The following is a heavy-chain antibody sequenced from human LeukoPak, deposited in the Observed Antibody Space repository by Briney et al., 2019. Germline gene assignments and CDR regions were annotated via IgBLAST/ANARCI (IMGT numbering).Heavy chain of an antibody. V-gene: IGHV3-30*12. CDR1: GFIFSDFG. D-gene: IGHD6-25*01. Sequence: GGSLRLSCAASGFIFSDFGLHWVRQAPGKGLEWVAFISLDGSEEFYTDSVKGRFTISRDNSKNTLYLQMNSLRAEDTAVYYCARGGFPNYYYYMDVWGKGTTVTVSS. CDR2: ISLDGSEE. CDR3: ARGGFPNYYYYMDV. J-gene: IGHJ6*03.